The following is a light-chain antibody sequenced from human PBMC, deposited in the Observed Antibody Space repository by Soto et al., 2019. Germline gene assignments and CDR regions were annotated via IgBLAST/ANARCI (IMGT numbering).Light chain of an antibody. Sequence: QSVLTQPPSASGSPGQSGTISCTGTSSDVGGYNYVSWYQQHPGKAPKLMIYEVFKRPSGVPDRFSGSKSGNTASLTVSGLQAEDEADYYCSSYAGSNNFDVFGTGTKLTVL. J-gene: IGLJ1*01. V-gene: IGLV2-8*01. CDR1: SSDVGGYNY. CDR2: EVF. CDR3: SSYAGSNNFDV.